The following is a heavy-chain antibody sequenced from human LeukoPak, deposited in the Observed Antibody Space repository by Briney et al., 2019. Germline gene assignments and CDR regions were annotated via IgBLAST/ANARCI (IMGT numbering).Heavy chain of an antibody. CDR3: ARDRYSNYGGYYYYGMDV. D-gene: IGHD4-11*01. CDR2: ISSSGSLI. Sequence: GGSLRLSCAASGFTFSDYSMKWVRQAPGKGLEWVSSISSSGSLIYYADLVKGRFTISRDNSKNTLYLQMNSLRAEDTAVYYCARDRYSNYGGYYYYGMDVWGQGTTVTVSS. J-gene: IGHJ6*02. CDR1: GFTFSDYS. V-gene: IGHV3-21*01.